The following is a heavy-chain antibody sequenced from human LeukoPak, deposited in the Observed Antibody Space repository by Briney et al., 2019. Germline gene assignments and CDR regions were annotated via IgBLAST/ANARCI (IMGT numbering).Heavy chain of an antibody. V-gene: IGHV3-7*01. Sequence: PGGSLRLSCATSGFTFSSYWMSWVRRAPGKGLEWVANIKQDGSQIFYVDSVKGRFTISRDTAKNSLSLQMNSLRAEDTAMYYCAREYCSGTSCYGYFDYWGQGTLVTVSS. J-gene: IGHJ4*02. CDR3: AREYCSGTSCYGYFDY. CDR2: IKQDGSQI. CDR1: GFTFSSYW. D-gene: IGHD2-2*01.